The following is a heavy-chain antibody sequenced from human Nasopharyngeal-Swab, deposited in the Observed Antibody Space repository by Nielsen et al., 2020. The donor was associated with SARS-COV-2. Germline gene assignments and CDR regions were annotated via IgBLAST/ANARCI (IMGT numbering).Heavy chain of an antibody. V-gene: IGHV4-31*02. CDR3: AREGVGRYSGYDPKGANRPDAFDI. J-gene: IGHJ3*02. CDR2: IYYGGST. Sequence: WIRQPPGKGLEWIGYIYYGGSTYYNPSLKSRVTISVDTSKNQFSLKLSSVTAADTAVYYCAREGVGRYSGYDPKGANRPDAFDIWGQGTMVTVSS. D-gene: IGHD5-12*01.